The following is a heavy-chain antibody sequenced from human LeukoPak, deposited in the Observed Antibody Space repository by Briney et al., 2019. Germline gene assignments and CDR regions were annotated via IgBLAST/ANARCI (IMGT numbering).Heavy chain of an antibody. J-gene: IGHJ3*01. CDR1: EFTFSISA. CDR3: ARDIELST. Sequence: GGSLRLSCAVSEFTFSISAMTWVRQAPGKGLEWVSLINYSGANAYYADSVRGRFTISRDNSKNMLYLQMNSLRAEDTAIYYCARDIELSTWGQGTMVSV. CDR2: INYSGANA. V-gene: IGHV3-23*01. D-gene: IGHD5-18*01.